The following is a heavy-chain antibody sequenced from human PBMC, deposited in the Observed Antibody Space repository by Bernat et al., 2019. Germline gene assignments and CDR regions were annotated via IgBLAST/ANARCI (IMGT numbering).Heavy chain of an antibody. V-gene: IGHV4-39*02. Sequence: QLQLQESGPGLVKPSETLSLTCTVSGGSISSSSYYWGWIRQPPGKGLEWIGSIYYSGSTYYTPSLKSRVTISVATSKNQFSLKLSSVTAADTAVYYCARERNDFWSGYYRLYGMDVWGQGTTVTVSS. J-gene: IGHJ6*02. CDR1: GGSISSSSYY. CDR2: IYYSGST. D-gene: IGHD3-3*01. CDR3: ARERNDFWSGYYRLYGMDV.